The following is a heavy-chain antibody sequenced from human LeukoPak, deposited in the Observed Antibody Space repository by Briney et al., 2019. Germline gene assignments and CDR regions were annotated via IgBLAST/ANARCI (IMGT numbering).Heavy chain of an antibody. D-gene: IGHD2-2*01. Sequence: ASVKVSCKASGYTFTSYAMHWVRQAPGQRLEWMGWINAGNGNTKYSQKLQGRVTMTTDTSTSTAYMELRSLRSDDTAVYYCARYVVVPAAMYYYYYGMDVWGQGTTVTVSS. CDR2: INAGNGNT. J-gene: IGHJ6*02. CDR3: ARYVVVPAAMYYYYYGMDV. CDR1: GYTFTSYA. V-gene: IGHV1-3*01.